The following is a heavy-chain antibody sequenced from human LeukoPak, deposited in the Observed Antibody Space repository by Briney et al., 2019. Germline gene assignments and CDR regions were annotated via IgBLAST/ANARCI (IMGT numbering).Heavy chain of an antibody. V-gene: IGHV4-59*08. CDR3: ARRWVYDKRAFDA. CDR2: IYHTGTT. J-gene: IGHJ3*01. Sequence: PSETLSLTCTVSGDSISGTYYWSWIRQPPGKGLEWISYIYHTGTTDSNPSLKSRVTISLDTSKNQFSLKMSSVTAADTAVYYCARRWVYDKRAFDAWGQGTMVTVSS. CDR1: GDSISGTYY. D-gene: IGHD3-16*01.